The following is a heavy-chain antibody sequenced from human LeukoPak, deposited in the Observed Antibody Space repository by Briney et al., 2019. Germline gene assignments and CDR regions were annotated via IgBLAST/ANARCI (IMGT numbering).Heavy chain of an antibody. J-gene: IGHJ6*02. CDR3: ARGDDYGASDAYYYGMDV. V-gene: IGHV4-34*01. Sequence: SETLSLTCAVYGGSFSGYYWSWIRQPPGKGLEGIGEINHSGSTNYNPSLKSRVTISVDTSKNHFSLNLSSVTAADTAVYYCARGDDYGASDAYYYGMDVWGQGTTVTVSS. CDR1: GGSFSGYY. CDR2: INHSGST. D-gene: IGHD4-17*01.